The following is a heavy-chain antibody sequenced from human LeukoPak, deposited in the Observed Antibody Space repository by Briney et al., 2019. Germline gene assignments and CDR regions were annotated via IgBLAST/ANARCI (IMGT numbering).Heavy chain of an antibody. Sequence: VASVKVSCKASGGTFSSYAISWVRQAPGQGLEWMGRIIPIFGTANYAQKFQGRVTITTDESTSTAYMELSSLRSEDTAVYYCARDQRRRTTIFGVVSFPPYYYYMDVWGKGTTVTVSS. J-gene: IGHJ6*03. CDR3: ARDQRRRTTIFGVVSFPPYYYYMDV. V-gene: IGHV1-69*05. D-gene: IGHD3-3*01. CDR1: GGTFSSYA. CDR2: IIPIFGTA.